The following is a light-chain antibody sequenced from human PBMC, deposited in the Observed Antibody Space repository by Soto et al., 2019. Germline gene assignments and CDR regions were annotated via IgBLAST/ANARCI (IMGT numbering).Light chain of an antibody. CDR2: DAS. CDR1: QSVSSY. V-gene: IGKV3-11*01. CDR3: QQYGGSPVT. J-gene: IGKJ5*01. Sequence: EIVLTQSPATLSLSPVERATLSCRASQSVSSYLAWYQQKPGQAPRLLIYDASNRATGIPARFSGSGSGTDFTLTISRLEPEDFAVYYCQQYGGSPVTFGQGTRLEIK.